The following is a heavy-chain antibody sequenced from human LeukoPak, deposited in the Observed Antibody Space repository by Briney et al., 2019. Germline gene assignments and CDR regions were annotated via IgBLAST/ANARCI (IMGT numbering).Heavy chain of an antibody. J-gene: IGHJ4*02. CDR3: ATGGWLGN. CDR2: VDNAATGT. Sequence: PGGSLRLSCAASGFTFTNYLMRWVRQAPGKGLEWVSSVDNAATGTYYADSVRGRFTISRDNSKNTVYLQMNTLRDEDTAVYYCATGGWLGNWGQGTPVTVSS. CDR1: GFTFTNYL. V-gene: IGHV3-23*05. D-gene: IGHD6-19*01.